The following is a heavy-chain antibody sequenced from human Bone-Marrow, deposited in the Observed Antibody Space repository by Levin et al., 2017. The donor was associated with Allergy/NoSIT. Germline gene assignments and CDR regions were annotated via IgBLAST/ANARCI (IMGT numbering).Heavy chain of an antibody. V-gene: IGHV6-1*01. J-gene: IGHJ3*02. Sequence: SQTLSLTCVISGDSVSSTGVAWNWIRQSPSRGLEWLGRTYYESKWYHDYAASVKSRLTVDPVTSQNQFSLRLNSVTPEDTAVYYCARGRASAFDIWGQGTVVTVSS. D-gene: IGHD3-10*01. CDR3: ARGRASAFDI. CDR1: GDSVSSTGVA. CDR2: TYYESKWYH.